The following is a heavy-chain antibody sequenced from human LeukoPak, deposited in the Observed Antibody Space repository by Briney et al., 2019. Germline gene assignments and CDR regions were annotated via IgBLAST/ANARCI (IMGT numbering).Heavy chain of an antibody. V-gene: IGHV4-59*01. J-gene: IGHJ4*02. D-gene: IGHD1-20*01. CDR3: ARAELTGLIRD. CDR1: GGSISSYY. CDR2: IYYSGST. Sequence: PSETLSLTCTVSGGSISSYYWSWIRQPPGKGLEWIGYIYYSGSTNYNPSLKSRVTISVDTSKNQFSLKLSSVTAADTAVYYCARAELTGLIRDWGQGTLVTVSS.